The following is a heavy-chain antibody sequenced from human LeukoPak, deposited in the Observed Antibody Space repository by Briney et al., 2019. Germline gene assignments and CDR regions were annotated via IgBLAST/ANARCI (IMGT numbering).Heavy chain of an antibody. CDR2: ISSSGSTI. CDR1: GFTFSSYE. D-gene: IGHD1-1*01. Sequence: GGSLRLSCAASGFTFSSYEMNWVRQAPGKGLEWVSYISSSGSTIYYADSVKGRFTISRDDAKNTLYLQMNSLRAEDTAAYYCARAYNSHFDYWGQGALVTVSS. J-gene: IGHJ4*02. CDR3: ARAYNSHFDY. V-gene: IGHV3-48*03.